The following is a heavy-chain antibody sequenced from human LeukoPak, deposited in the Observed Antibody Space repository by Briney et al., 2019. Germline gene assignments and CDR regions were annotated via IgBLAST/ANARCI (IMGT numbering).Heavy chain of an antibody. D-gene: IGHD6-13*01. CDR2: ISGSGGST. J-gene: IGHJ4*02. Sequence: GGSLRLSCAASGFTFISYAMSWVRQAPGKGLEWVSAISGSGGSTYYADSVKGRFTISRDNSKNTLYLQMNSLRAEDTAVYYCAKGYSSSWFYSYFDYWGQGTLVTVSS. CDR1: GFTFISYA. V-gene: IGHV3-23*01. CDR3: AKGYSSSWFYSYFDY.